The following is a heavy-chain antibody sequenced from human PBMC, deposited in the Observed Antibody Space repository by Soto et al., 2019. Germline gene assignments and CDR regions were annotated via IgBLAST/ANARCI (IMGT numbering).Heavy chain of an antibody. D-gene: IGHD1-26*01. CDR3: AREGAEVGATHYYYGMDV. Sequence: PSETLSLTCTVSGGSVSSGSYYWSWIRQPPGKGLEWIGYIYYSGSTNYNPSLKSRVTISVDTSKNQFSLKLCSVTAADTAVYYCAREGAEVGATHYYYGMDVWGQGTTVTSP. CDR2: IYYSGST. V-gene: IGHV4-61*01. J-gene: IGHJ6*02. CDR1: GGSVSSGSYY.